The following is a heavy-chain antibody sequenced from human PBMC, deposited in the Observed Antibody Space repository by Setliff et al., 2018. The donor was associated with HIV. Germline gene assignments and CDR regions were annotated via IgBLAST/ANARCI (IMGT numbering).Heavy chain of an antibody. Sequence: GESLRLSCAFSGFAFNSYAMTWVRQAPGKGLEWVSVIFLGGSPTYYADSVRGRFTISRDNSKSTLYLQMSSLRAEDTAVYFCARKAVAGNFDSWGQGTPVTVS. CDR1: GFAFNSYA. CDR2: IFLGGSPT. D-gene: IGHD6-19*01. J-gene: IGHJ4*02. V-gene: IGHV3-23*03. CDR3: ARKAVAGNFDS.